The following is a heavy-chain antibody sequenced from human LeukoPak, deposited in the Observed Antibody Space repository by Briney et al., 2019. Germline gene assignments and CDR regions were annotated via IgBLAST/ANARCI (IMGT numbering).Heavy chain of an antibody. J-gene: IGHJ4*02. Sequence: ASVKVSCKASGYTFTGYYMHWVRQAPGHGLEWMGRINPNSGGTNYAQKFQGRVTMTRDTSISTAYMELSRLRSDDTAVYYCARGSYYYDSSGYTYFDYWGQGTLVTVSS. CDR2: INPNSGGT. V-gene: IGHV1-2*06. CDR1: GYTFTGYY. CDR3: ARGSYYYDSSGYTYFDY. D-gene: IGHD3-22*01.